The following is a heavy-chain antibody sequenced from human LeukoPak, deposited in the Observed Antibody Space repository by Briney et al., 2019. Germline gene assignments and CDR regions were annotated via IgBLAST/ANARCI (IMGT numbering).Heavy chain of an antibody. CDR2: ISSSSSYI. D-gene: IGHD2-2*02. V-gene: IGHV3-21*01. J-gene: IGHJ4*02. CDR3: ARVKCSSTSCYKRAGDY. Sequence: GGSLRFSCAASGFTFSSYSRNWVRQAPGKGLEWVSSISSSSSYIYYADSVKGRFTISRDNAKNSLYLQMNSLRAEDTAVYYCARVKCSSTSCYKRAGDYWGQGTLVTVSS. CDR1: GFTFSSYS.